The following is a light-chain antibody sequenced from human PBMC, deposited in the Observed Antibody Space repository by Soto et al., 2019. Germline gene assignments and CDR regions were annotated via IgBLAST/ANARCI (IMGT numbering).Light chain of an antibody. V-gene: IGKV3-11*01. Sequence: EIVLTQSPVTLSLSPGERATLSCRASQSVSNYLAWYQHKPGQAPRLLIYDAANRAAGIPARFSGSGSGTDFPLIISSREPEDFAVYYCQHRSNWPPYTFGQGTKLEIK. CDR2: DAA. CDR1: QSVSNY. CDR3: QHRSNWPPYT. J-gene: IGKJ2*01.